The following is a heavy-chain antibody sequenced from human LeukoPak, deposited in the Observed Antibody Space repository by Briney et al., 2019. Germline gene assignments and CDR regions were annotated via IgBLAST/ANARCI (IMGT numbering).Heavy chain of an antibody. D-gene: IGHD6-13*01. J-gene: IGHJ4*02. Sequence: SETLSLTCAVYGGSFSGYYWSWIRQPPGKGLEWIGEINHSGSTNYNPSLKSRVTISVDTSKNQFSLKLSSVTAADTAVYYCARGSDSSSWTFDYWGQGTLVTVSS. CDR1: GGSFSGYY. CDR2: INHSGST. V-gene: IGHV4-34*01. CDR3: ARGSDSSSWTFDY.